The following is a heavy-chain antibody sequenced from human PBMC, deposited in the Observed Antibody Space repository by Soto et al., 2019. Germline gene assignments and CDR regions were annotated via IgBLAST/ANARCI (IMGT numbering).Heavy chain of an antibody. Sequence: SGPTLVNPTQTLTLTCTFSGFSLSASGMCVSWIRQPPGKALEWLALIDWDDDKYYSTSLKTRLTISKDTSKNQVVLTMTNMDPVDTATYYCAHSNPMITFGGVIVFFDYWGQGTLVTVSS. V-gene: IGHV2-70*12. CDR3: AHSNPMITFGGVIVFFDY. J-gene: IGHJ4*02. CDR1: GFSLSASGMC. CDR2: IDWDDDK. D-gene: IGHD3-16*02.